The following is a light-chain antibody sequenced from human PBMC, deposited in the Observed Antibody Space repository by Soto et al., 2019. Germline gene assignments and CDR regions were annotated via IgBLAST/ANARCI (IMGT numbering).Light chain of an antibody. CDR1: QSVGSSW. CDR3: QQYDSSLWT. CDR2: STS. V-gene: IGKV3-20*01. J-gene: IGKJ1*01. Sequence: EIVLTQSPGTLSLSTGERATLSCRASQSVGSSWLAWYQQKPGQAPRLLIYSTSSRATGIPDRFSGSGSGTDFTLTISRLEPEDFAVYYCQQYDSSLWTFGQGTKVEIK.